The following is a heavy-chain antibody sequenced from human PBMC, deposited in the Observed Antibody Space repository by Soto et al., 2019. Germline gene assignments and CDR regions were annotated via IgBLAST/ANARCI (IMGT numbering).Heavy chain of an antibody. D-gene: IGHD2-15*01. CDR1: GFTFSDYY. J-gene: IGHJ5*02. CDR2: ISSSSSYT. CDR3: ASLPLGYCSGGSCYGWFDP. Sequence: GSLRLSCAASGFTFSDYYMSWIRQAPGKGLEWVSYISSSSSYTNYADSVKGRFTISRDNAKNSLYLQMNSLRAEDTAVYYCASLPLGYCSGGSCYGWFDPWGQGTLVTVSS. V-gene: IGHV3-11*06.